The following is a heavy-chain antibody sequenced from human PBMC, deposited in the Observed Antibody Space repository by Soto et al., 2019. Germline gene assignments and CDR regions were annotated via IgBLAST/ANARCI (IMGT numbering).Heavy chain of an antibody. Sequence: PGESLKISCKGSGYSFTSYWIGWVRQMPGKVLEWMGIIYPGDSDTRYSPSFQGQVTISADKSISTAYLQWSSLKASDTAMYYCARFSSSSGVYYYYGMDVWGKGXTVTVYS. V-gene: IGHV5-51*01. CDR1: GYSFTSYW. J-gene: IGHJ6*04. D-gene: IGHD6-6*01. CDR3: ARFSSSSGVYYYYGMDV. CDR2: IYPGDSDT.